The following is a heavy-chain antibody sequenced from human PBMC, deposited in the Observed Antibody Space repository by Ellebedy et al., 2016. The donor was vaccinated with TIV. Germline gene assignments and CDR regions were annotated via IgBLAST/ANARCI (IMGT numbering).Heavy chain of an antibody. D-gene: IGHD3-22*01. CDR1: GGSFSGYY. J-gene: IGHJ1*01. CDR3: ARLGDSSGYYKNEYFQH. Sequence: SETLSLXXAVYGGSFSGYYWSWIRQPPGKGLEWIGEINHSGSTNYNPSLKSRVTISVDTSKNQFSLKLSSVTAADTAVYYCARLGDSSGYYKNEYFQHWGQGTLVTVSS. V-gene: IGHV4-34*01. CDR2: INHSGST.